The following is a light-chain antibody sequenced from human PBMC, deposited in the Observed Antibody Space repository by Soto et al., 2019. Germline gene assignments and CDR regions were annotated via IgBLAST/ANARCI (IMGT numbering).Light chain of an antibody. V-gene: IGLV2-8*01. J-gene: IGLJ2*01. CDR2: EVT. CDR1: SSDVGGYNY. CDR3: SSYAGSNNVV. Sequence: QSALTQPPSASGSPGQSVTISCTGTSSDVGGYNYVSWYQQHPGKAPKLMISEVTKRPSGVPDRFSGSKSDNTASLTVSGLQAEDEADYYCSSYAGSNNVVFGGGTKLTVL.